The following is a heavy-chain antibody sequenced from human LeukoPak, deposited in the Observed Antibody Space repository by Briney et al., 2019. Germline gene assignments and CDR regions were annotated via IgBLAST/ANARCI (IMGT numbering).Heavy chain of an antibody. CDR2: INHSGSA. J-gene: IGHJ4*02. Sequence: SETLSLTCAVYGGSFSGYYWSWIRQPPGEGLEWIGEINHSGSANYNPSLKSRVTISVDTSKNQFSLKLSSVTAADTAVYYCAREAPTVTPATYYFDYWGQGTLVTVSS. D-gene: IGHD4-17*01. CDR1: GGSFSGYY. CDR3: AREAPTVTPATYYFDY. V-gene: IGHV4-34*09.